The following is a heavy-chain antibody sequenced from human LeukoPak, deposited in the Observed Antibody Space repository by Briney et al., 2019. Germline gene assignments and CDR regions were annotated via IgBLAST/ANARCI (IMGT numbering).Heavy chain of an antibody. D-gene: IGHD5-18*01. V-gene: IGHV3-21*01. CDR1: GFTFSSYE. J-gene: IGHJ4*02. CDR2: ISSSSSYI. Sequence: GGSLRLSCAASGFTFSSYEMNWVRQAPGKGLEWVSSISSSSSYIYYAGSVKGRFTISRDNAKNSLYLQMNSLRAEDTAVYYCAREGDTAFDYWGQGTLVTVSS. CDR3: AREGDTAFDY.